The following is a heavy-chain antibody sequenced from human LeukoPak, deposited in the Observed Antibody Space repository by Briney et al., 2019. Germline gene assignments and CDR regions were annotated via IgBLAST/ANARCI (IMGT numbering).Heavy chain of an antibody. CDR3: ARGVRGVVPSYFDS. J-gene: IGHJ4*02. D-gene: IGHD3-10*01. CDR2: ISSSGSTI. V-gene: IGHV3-48*03. Sequence: GGSLRLSCAASGFTFSTYEMNWVRQAPGKGLEWVSYISSSGSTIYYADSVKGRFTISRDNARNSLFLQMNSLRVEDTAVYYCARGVRGVVPSYFDSWGQGTLVTVSS. CDR1: GFTFSTYE.